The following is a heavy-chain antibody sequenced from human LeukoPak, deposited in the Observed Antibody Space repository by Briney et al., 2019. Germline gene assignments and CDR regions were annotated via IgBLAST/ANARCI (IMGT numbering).Heavy chain of an antibody. CDR3: ARFGWPHYYYYYMDV. D-gene: IGHD3-10*01. CDR1: GGTFSSYA. Sequence: GASVKVSCKASGGTFSSYAISWVRQAPGQGLEWMGWISAYNGNTNYAQKLQGRVTMTTDTSTSTAYMELRSLRSDDTAVYYCARFGWPHYYYYYMDVWGKGTTVTISS. J-gene: IGHJ6*03. CDR2: ISAYNGNT. V-gene: IGHV1-18*01.